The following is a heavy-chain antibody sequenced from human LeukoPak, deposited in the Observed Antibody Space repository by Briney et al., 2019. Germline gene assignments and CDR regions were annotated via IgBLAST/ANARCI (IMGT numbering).Heavy chain of an antibody. V-gene: IGHV3-23*01. CDR2: ISDSVGRT. CDR3: AKRGVVIRVILVGFHKEAYYFDS. D-gene: IGHD3-22*01. J-gene: IGHJ4*02. Sequence: GGSLRLSCAVSGITLSNYGMSWVRQAPGKGLEWVAGISDSVGRTNYADSVKGRFTISRDNPKSTLYLQMNSLRAEDTAVYVCAKRGVVIRVILVGFHKEAYYFDSWGQGALVTVSS. CDR1: GITLSNYG.